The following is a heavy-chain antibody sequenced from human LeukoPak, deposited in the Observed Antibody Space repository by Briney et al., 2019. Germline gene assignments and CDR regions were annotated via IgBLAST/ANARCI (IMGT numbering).Heavy chain of an antibody. V-gene: IGHV4-39*07. Sequence: SETLSLTCSVSGASISSSSYYWGWIRQPPGKGLEWIGNIYFDGNTYYNPSLKSRLTISIDTSKNQFSLKLSSVTAADTAVYYCARGYDSSGYIYYYYYMDVWGKGTTVTVSS. CDR2: IYFDGNT. D-gene: IGHD3-22*01. CDR3: ARGYDSSGYIYYYYYMDV. CDR1: GASISSSSYY. J-gene: IGHJ6*03.